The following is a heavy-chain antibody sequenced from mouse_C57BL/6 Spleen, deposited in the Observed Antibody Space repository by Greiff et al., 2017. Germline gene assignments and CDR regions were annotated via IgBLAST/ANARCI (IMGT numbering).Heavy chain of an antibody. D-gene: IGHD1-1*02. J-gene: IGHJ3*01. CDR1: GYTFTDYN. Sequence: VQLQQSGPELVKPGASVKIPCKASGYTFTDYNMDWVKQSHGKSLEWIGDINPNNGGTIYNQKFKGKATLTVDKSSSTAYMELRSLTSEDTAVYYCARRKYGGGFAYWGQGTLVTVSA. V-gene: IGHV1-18*01. CDR2: INPNNGGT. CDR3: ARRKYGGGFAY.